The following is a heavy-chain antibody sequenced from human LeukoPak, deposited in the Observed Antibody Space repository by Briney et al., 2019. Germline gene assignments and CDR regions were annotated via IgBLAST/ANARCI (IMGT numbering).Heavy chain of an antibody. CDR3: ARGLLIRSYYYYGMDV. J-gene: IGHJ6*02. CDR2: INPNSGGT. CDR1: GYTFTGYY. Sequence: ASVKVSCKASGYTFTGYYMHWVRQAPGQGLEWMGWINPNSGGTNYAQKFQGWVTMTRGTSISTAYMELSRLRSDDTAVYYCARGLLIRSYYYYGMDVWGQGTTVTVSS. V-gene: IGHV1-2*04. D-gene: IGHD3-3*01.